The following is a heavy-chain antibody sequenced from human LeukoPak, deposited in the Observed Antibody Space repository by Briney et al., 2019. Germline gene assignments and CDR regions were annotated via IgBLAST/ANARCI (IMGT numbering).Heavy chain of an antibody. Sequence: PETLSLTCTVSGGSISSYYWSWIRQPPGKGLEWIGYIYYSGSTNYNPSLKSRVTISVDTSKNQFSLKLSSVTAADTAVYYCASEYYDILTGYWGHWFDPWGQGTLVTVSS. V-gene: IGHV4-59*08. J-gene: IGHJ5*02. CDR1: GGSISSYY. D-gene: IGHD3-9*01. CDR3: ASEYYDILTGYWGHWFDP. CDR2: IYYSGST.